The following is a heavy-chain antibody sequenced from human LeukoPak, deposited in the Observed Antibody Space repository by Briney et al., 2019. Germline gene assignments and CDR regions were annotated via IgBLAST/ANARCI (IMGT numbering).Heavy chain of an antibody. CDR1: GFTFSSYG. J-gene: IGHJ4*02. D-gene: IGHD6-13*01. CDR2: ISGSGGST. Sequence: PGGSLRLSCAASGFTFSSYGMSWVRQAPGKGLEWVSAISGSGGSTYYADSVKGRFTISRDNSKNTLYLQMNSLRAEDTAVYYCAKNNVGRIAAAGTVFDYWGQGTLVTVSS. CDR3: AKNNVGRIAAAGTVFDY. V-gene: IGHV3-23*01.